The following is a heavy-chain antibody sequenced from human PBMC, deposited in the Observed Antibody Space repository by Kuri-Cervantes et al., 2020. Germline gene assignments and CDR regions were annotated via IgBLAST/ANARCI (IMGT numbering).Heavy chain of an antibody. CDR2: IKQDGSEK. CDR1: GFTFSSYW. V-gene: IGHV3-7*03. Sequence: GGSLRLSCAASGFTFSSYWMSWVRQAPGKGLEWVANIKQDGSEKYYVDSVKGRFTISRDNSKNTLYLQMNSLRAEDTALYYCASSGYDFTKKENDAFDIWGQGTMVTVSS. J-gene: IGHJ3*02. D-gene: IGHD5-12*01. CDR3: ASSGYDFTKKENDAFDI.